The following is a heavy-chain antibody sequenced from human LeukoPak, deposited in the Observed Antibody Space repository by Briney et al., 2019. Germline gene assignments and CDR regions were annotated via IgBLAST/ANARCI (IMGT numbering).Heavy chain of an antibody. J-gene: IGHJ4*02. CDR2: ISGSGDNT. CDR1: GFTFSSYA. CDR3: AKDRSCTNGVCHGDFDY. V-gene: IGHV3-23*01. Sequence: GGSLRLSCAASGFTFSSYAMSWVRQAPGKGLDWFSDISGSGDNTYYADSVKGRFTISRDNSKNTLYLQMNSLRAEDTAVYYCAKDRSCTNGVCHGDFDYWGQGTLVTVSS. D-gene: IGHD2-8*01.